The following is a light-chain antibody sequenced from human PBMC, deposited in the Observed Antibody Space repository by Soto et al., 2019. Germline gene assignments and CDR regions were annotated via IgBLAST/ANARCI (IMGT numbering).Light chain of an antibody. Sequence: DIQMTQSPSSRSASVVDRVTITFRASQSIANYLNWYQQKPGKAPKLLIYAASTLQSGVPSKFSGSGFGTDFTLAISSLQPEDFATYYCQQLNSYPITFGQGTRLEIK. J-gene: IGKJ5*01. CDR1: QSIANY. CDR2: AAS. CDR3: QQLNSYPIT. V-gene: IGKV1-39*01.